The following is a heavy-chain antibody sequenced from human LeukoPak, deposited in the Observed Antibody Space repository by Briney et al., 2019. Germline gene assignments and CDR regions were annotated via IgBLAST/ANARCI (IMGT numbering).Heavy chain of an antibody. CDR1: GGSISSSSYY. V-gene: IGHV4-39*01. CDR3: XRHGSRTTRIDY. Sequence: SETLSLTCTVSGGSISSSSYYWGWIRQPPGKGLEWIGSIYYSGSTYYNPSLKSRVTISVDTSKNQFSLKLSSVTAADTAVYXXXRHGSRTTRIDYWGQGTLVTVSS. J-gene: IGHJ4*02. CDR2: IYYSGST. D-gene: IGHD1-1*01.